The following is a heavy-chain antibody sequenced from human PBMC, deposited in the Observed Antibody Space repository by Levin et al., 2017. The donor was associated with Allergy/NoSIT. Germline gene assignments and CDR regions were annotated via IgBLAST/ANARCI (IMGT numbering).Heavy chain of an antibody. CDR2: IYVTGST. J-gene: IGHJ6*03. V-gene: IGHV4-61*02. Sequence: SQTLSLTCSVSGDSISRGFYYWSWIRQPAGEGLEWIGRIYVTGSTTYSPSLKSRVTISLDRSKDQVSLKLHSVTAADTAVYYCARDLDCFSGYIPYCYMDVWGKGTTVTVS. D-gene: IGHD5-12*01. CDR3: ARDLDCFSGYIPYCYMDV. CDR1: GDSISRGFYY.